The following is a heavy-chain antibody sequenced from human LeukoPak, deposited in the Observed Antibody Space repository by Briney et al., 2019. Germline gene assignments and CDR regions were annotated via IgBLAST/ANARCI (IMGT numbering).Heavy chain of an antibody. CDR2: IYTSGST. V-gene: IGHV4-4*07. Sequence: PSETLSLTCTVSGGSISSYYRSWIRQPAGKGLEWIGRIYTSGSTNYNPSLKSRVTMSVDTSKNQFSLKLSSVTAADTAVYYCARSLEALWFGELLDWFEPWGQGTLVTVSS. J-gene: IGHJ5*02. CDR1: GGSISSYY. CDR3: ARSLEALWFGELLDWFEP. D-gene: IGHD3-10*01.